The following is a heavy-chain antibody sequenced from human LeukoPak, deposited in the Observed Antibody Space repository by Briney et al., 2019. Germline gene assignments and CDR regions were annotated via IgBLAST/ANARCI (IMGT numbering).Heavy chain of an antibody. Sequence: GGSLRLSCAASGFTFSSYEMNWVRQAPGKGLEWVSYISSSGSTIYYADSVKGRFTISRDNAKNSLYLQMNSPRAEDTAVYYCARGRAGSYYNNYWGQGTLVTVSS. CDR2: ISSSGSTI. D-gene: IGHD3-10*01. CDR3: ARGRAGSYYNNY. CDR1: GFTFSSYE. J-gene: IGHJ4*02. V-gene: IGHV3-48*03.